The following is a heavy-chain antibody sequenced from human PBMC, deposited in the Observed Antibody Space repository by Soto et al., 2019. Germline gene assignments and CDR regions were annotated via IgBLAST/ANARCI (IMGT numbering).Heavy chain of an antibody. J-gene: IGHJ5*02. CDR3: ARDLRFLEWSRVVWFDP. CDR2: IIPIFGTA. V-gene: IGHV1-69*13. D-gene: IGHD3-3*01. CDR1: GGTFSSYA. Sequence: SVKVSCKASGGTFSSYAISWVRQAPGQGLEWMGGIIPIFGTANYAQKFQGRVTITADESTSTAYMELSSLRSEDTAVYYCARDLRFLEWSRVVWFDPWGQGTLVTVSS.